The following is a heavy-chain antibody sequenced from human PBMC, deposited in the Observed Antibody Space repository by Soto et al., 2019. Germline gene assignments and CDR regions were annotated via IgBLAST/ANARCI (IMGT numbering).Heavy chain of an antibody. V-gene: IGHV4-59*01. Sequence: SETLSLTCNVSGGSIYTYYWSWLRQSPGKGLEWIRYISDGGSTNYNPSLESRVNISVDTSKKQVSLKLSSVSAADTAIYFCAGYCSSSSCPYDHDYGLEVWGKGPPGNVSS. CDR1: GGSIYTYY. J-gene: IGHJ6*04. CDR2: ISDGGST. D-gene: IGHD2-2*01. CDR3: AGYCSSSSCPYDHDYGLEV.